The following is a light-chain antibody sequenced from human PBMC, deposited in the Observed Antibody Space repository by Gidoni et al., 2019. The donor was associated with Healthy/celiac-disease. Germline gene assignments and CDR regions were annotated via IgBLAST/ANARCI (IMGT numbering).Light chain of an antibody. Sequence: EIVMTQSPATLSVSQGERATRSCRASQSVSSNLAWYQQKPGQAPRLLIYGASTRATGIPARFSGSGSGTEFTLTISSLQSEDFAVYYCQQYNNWPFTFGPGTNVDIK. CDR3: QQYNNWPFT. CDR1: QSVSSN. J-gene: IGKJ3*01. V-gene: IGKV3-15*01. CDR2: GAS.